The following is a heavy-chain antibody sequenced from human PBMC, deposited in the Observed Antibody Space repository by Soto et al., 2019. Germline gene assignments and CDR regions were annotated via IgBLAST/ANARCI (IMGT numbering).Heavy chain of an antibody. V-gene: IGHV1-18*01. J-gene: IGHJ6*02. D-gene: IGHD3-10*01. CDR1: RYTFTSYG. Sequence: QVQLVQSGAEVKKPGASVKVSCKASRYTFTSYGISWVRQAPGQGLEWMGWISAYNGNTNYAQKLQGRVTMTTDTSTRTAYIELRSLRSDDTAVYYCARRAENGLGFGDSVGMDVWGQGTTVTVSS. CDR3: ARRAENGLGFGDSVGMDV. CDR2: ISAYNGNT.